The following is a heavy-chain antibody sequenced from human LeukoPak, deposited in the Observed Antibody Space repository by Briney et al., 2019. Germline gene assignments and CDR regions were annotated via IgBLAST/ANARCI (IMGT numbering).Heavy chain of an antibody. CDR3: DYNWNDEPTWFDP. V-gene: IGHV3-30*02. CDR1: GFTFSSYG. D-gene: IGHD1-1*01. CDR2: IRYDGSNK. J-gene: IGHJ5*02. Sequence: GGSLRLSCAASGFTFSSYGMHWVRQAPGKGLEWVAFIRYDGSNKYYADSVKGRFTISRDNSKNTLYLQMNSLRAEDTAVYYCDYNWNDEPTWFDPWGQGTLVTVSS.